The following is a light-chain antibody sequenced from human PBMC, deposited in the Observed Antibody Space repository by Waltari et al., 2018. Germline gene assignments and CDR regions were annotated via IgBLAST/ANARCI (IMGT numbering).Light chain of an antibody. CDR3: MQATHWPYT. CDR1: QSLVFSDGNIY. Sequence: DAVMTQSPLSLPVTLGQPASISCRSSQSLVFSDGNIYLNWFQQRPGQSPRRLIYKVSNRDAGVPDRCSGSGSGTDFTLKISRVEAEDVGGVYYCMQATHWPYTFGQGTKLEIK. V-gene: IGKV2-30*01. CDR2: KVS. J-gene: IGKJ2*01.